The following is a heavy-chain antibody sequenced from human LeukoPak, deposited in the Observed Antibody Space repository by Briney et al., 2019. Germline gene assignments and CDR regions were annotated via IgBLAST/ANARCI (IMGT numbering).Heavy chain of an antibody. J-gene: IGHJ6*03. V-gene: IGHV1-2*06. CDR2: INPNSGGT. CDR3: ARDGGSYSGGLDYYYYYMDV. D-gene: IGHD1-26*01. Sequence: ASVKVSCKASGYTFTGYYMHWVRQAPGQGLEWMGRINPNSGGTNYAQKFQGRVTMTRDTSISTAYMELSRLRSDDTAVYYCARDGGSYSGGLDYYYYYMDVWGKGTTVTVSS. CDR1: GYTFTGYY.